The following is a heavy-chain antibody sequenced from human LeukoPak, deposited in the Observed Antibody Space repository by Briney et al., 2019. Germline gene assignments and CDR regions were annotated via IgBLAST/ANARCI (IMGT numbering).Heavy chain of an antibody. J-gene: IGHJ3*01. D-gene: IGHD3-3*01. V-gene: IGHV4-39*01. CDR1: GDSINNNNYC. CDR3: ARITDRTIFGEIMHGFDV. CDR2: IYYNGRT. Sequence: SETLSLTCTVSGDSINNNNYCWGWIRQPPGEGLEWIGNIYYNGRTYYSPSLKSRGTISVDTSNNQSSLKLNSVTAADTAVYYCARITDRTIFGEIMHGFDVWGQGTPVTVSS.